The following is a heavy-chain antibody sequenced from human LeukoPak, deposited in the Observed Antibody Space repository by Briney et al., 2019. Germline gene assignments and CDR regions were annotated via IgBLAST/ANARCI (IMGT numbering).Heavy chain of an antibody. CDR2: IIPILGIA. V-gene: IGHV1-69*04. CDR3: ARVGGYCSSTSCYPTNQDYYYYGMDV. J-gene: IGHJ6*02. D-gene: IGHD2-2*01. Sequence: GASVKVSCKASGGTFSSYAISWVRQAPGQGLEWMGRIIPILGIANYAQKFQGRVTITADKSTSTAYMELSSLRSEDTAVYYCARVGGYCSSTSCYPTNQDYYYYGMDVWGQGTMVTVSS. CDR1: GGTFSSYA.